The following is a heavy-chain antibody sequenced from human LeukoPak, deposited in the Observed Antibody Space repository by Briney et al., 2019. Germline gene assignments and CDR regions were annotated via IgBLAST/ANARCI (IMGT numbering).Heavy chain of an antibody. J-gene: IGHJ4*02. CDR1: GYSFISYW. CDR2: IYPGDSDT. D-gene: IGHD6-19*01. Sequence: GESLKISCKGSGYSFISYWIGWVRQMPGKGLECMGIIYPGDSDTRYSPSFQGQVTISVDKSISTAYLQWSSLKASDTAMYYCARHVGSSGWYVWGRGTLVTVSP. V-gene: IGHV5-51*01. CDR3: ARHVGSSGWYV.